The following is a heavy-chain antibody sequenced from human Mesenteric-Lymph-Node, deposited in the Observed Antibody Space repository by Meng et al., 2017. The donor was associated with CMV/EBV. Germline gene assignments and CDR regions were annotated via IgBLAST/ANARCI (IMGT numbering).Heavy chain of an antibody. CDR2: ISSSSSYI. CDR3: AKGGSRTREYYYGMDV. Sequence: GESLKISCAASEFTFSSYSMNWVRQAPGKGLEWVSSISSSSSYIYYADSVKGRFTISRDNAKNSLYLQMNSLRAEDTAVYYCAKGGSRTREYYYGMDVWGQGTTVTVSS. CDR1: EFTFSSYS. J-gene: IGHJ6*02. D-gene: IGHD3-16*01. V-gene: IGHV3-21*01.